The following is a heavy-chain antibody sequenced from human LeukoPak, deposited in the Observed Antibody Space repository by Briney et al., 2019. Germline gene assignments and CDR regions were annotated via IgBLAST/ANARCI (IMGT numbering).Heavy chain of an antibody. CDR1: GGSISSYY. D-gene: IGHD4-17*01. J-gene: IGHJ5*02. CDR3: ARGYITVTTDWFDP. CDR2: IYYSGST. V-gene: IGHV4-59*01. Sequence: PSETLSLTCTVSGGSISSYYWSWIRQPPGKGLEWIGYIYYSGSTNYNPSLKSRVTISVDTSKNQFSLKLSSVTAADTAVCYCARGYITVTTDWFDPWGQGTLVTVSS.